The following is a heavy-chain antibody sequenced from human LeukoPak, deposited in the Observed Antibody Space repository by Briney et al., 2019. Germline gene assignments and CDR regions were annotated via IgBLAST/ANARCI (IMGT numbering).Heavy chain of an antibody. V-gene: IGHV4-59*01. CDR2: IYYSGST. Sequence: SETLSLTCTVSGGSISSYYWSWIRQPPGKGLEWIGYIYYSGSTNYNPSLKSRVTISVDTSKNQFSLKLSSVTAADMAVYYCARLLYSSSWYAIDYWGQGTLVTVSS. CDR3: ARLLYSSSWYAIDY. CDR1: GGSISSYY. D-gene: IGHD6-13*01. J-gene: IGHJ4*02.